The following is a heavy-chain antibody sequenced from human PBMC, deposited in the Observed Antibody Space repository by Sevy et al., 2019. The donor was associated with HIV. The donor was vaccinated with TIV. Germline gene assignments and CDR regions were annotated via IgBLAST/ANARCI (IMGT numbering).Heavy chain of an antibody. V-gene: IGHV3-23*01. J-gene: IGHJ4*02. CDR1: RFTFSSYA. D-gene: IGHD5-18*01. Sequence: GGSLRLSCAASRFTFSSYAMSWVRQAPGKGLEWVSAISTGGGSTFYADSVRGRFTVSRDNSKNTLYLQMNSLRAEDTAVYYCARSGYSYGPPTGYWGQGTLVTVSS. CDR2: ISTGGGST. CDR3: ARSGYSYGPPTGY.